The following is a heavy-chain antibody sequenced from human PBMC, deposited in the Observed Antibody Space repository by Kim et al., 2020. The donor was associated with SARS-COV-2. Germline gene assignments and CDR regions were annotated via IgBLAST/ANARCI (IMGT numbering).Heavy chain of an antibody. Sequence: PGDSDTRYSPSFQGQATISADKSISTAYLQWSSLKASDTAMYYCARIGDYWGQGTLVTVSS. D-gene: IGHD2-15*01. J-gene: IGHJ4*02. CDR3: ARIGDY. CDR2: PGDSDT. V-gene: IGHV5-51*01.